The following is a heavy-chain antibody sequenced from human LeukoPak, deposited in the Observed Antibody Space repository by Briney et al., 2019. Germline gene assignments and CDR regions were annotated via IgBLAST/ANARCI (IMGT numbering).Heavy chain of an antibody. J-gene: IGHJ5*02. CDR3: VRGDRNYDILTGYSKSWFDP. D-gene: IGHD3-9*01. Sequence: ASVKVSCKASGYTFTNYDINWVRQATGQGLEWGGWVNPYSGNTGYAQKFQGRVTITRNTAISTAYMELSSLTSEDTAVYYCVRGDRNYDILTGYSKSWFDPWGQGTLVTVSS. CDR2: VNPYSGNT. CDR1: GYTFTNYD. V-gene: IGHV1-8*03.